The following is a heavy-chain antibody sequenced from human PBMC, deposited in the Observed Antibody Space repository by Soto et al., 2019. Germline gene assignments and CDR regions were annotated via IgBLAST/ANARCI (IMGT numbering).Heavy chain of an antibody. CDR3: AGGGGFGELAPFDY. D-gene: IGHD3-10*01. J-gene: IGHJ4*02. V-gene: IGHV1-69*01. Sequence: QVQLVQSGAEVKKPGSSVKVSCKASGGTFSSYAISWVRQAPGQGLEWMGGIIPIFGTANYAQKFQGRVTITADESTSTAYMELGSLRSGDTAGYYCAGGGGFGELAPFDYWGQGTLVTVSS. CDR2: IIPIFGTA. CDR1: GGTFSSYA.